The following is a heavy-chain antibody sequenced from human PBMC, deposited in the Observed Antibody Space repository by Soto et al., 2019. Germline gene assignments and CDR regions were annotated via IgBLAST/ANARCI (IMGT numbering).Heavy chain of an antibody. CDR1: GYMFADYY. V-gene: IGHV1-2*02. J-gene: IGHJ4*02. D-gene: IGHD1-26*01. Sequence: ASVKVSCKAAGYMFADYYMHWVRQAPGQGREGMGWINPDGGDTKYAQKFQGRVTRTRDTASSTADMDLSRLRSDDTAVYYCARCLVGATTVVDYWGQGTLVTSPQ. CDR2: INPDGGDT. CDR3: ARCLVGATTVVDY.